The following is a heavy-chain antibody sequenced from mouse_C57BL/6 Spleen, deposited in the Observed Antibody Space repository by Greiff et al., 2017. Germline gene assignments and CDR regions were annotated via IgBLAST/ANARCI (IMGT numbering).Heavy chain of an antibody. CDR1: GYTFTGYW. CDR2: ILPGSGST. V-gene: IGHV1-9*01. D-gene: IGHD3-2*02. J-gene: IGHJ4*01. Sequence: LVESGAELMKPGASVKLSCKATGYTFTGYWIAWVKQRPGHGLEWIGEILPGSGSTNYNEKFKGKATFTADTSSNTAYMQLSSLTTEDSAIYYCATLRQLRLRFAMDYWGQGTSVTVSS. CDR3: ATLRQLRLRFAMDY.